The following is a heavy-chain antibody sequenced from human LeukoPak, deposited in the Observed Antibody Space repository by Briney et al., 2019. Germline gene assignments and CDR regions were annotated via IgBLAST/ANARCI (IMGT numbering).Heavy chain of an antibody. J-gene: IGHJ2*01. D-gene: IGHD4-23*01. Sequence: GGSLRLSCAASGFTFSSYGMHWVRQAPSKGLEWVSVISYDGSNYCFADSVKGRFTISRDNSKNTLYLQMNSLRAEDTAVYYCAKMNYGGDSVGWYFDLWGRGTLVTVSS. V-gene: IGHV3-30*18. CDR1: GFTFSSYG. CDR3: AKMNYGGDSVGWYFDL. CDR2: ISYDGSNY.